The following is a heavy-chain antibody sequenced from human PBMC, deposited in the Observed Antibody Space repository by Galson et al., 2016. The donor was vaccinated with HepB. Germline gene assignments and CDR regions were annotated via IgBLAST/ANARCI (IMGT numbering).Heavy chain of an antibody. V-gene: IGHV3-7*01. CDR1: GFTFSSFW. D-gene: IGHD3-10*01. Sequence: SLRLSCAASGFTFSSFWMTWVRQAPGKGLEWVANINQDGSEKNYVDSVKGRFTISRDNADSVFLEMNSLRGDDTAVYYCARDLRRQIVIRGVIDDGMDAWGHGTTVIVSS. J-gene: IGHJ6*02. CDR3: ARDLRRQIVIRGVIDDGMDA. CDR2: INQDGSEK.